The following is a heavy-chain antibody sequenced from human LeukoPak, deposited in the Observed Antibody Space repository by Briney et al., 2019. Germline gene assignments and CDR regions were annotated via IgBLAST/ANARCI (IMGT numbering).Heavy chain of an antibody. CDR1: GYTFTSYD. V-gene: IGHV1-8*01. CDR3: ARDFTGSGIRGFDY. Sequence: ASVKVSCKASGYTFTSYDINWVRQATGQGLEWMGWMNPNSGNTGYAQKFQGRVTMTTDTSTSTAYMELRSLRSDDTAVYYCARDFTGSGIRGFDYWGQGTLVTVSS. J-gene: IGHJ4*02. CDR2: MNPNSGNT. D-gene: IGHD3-10*01.